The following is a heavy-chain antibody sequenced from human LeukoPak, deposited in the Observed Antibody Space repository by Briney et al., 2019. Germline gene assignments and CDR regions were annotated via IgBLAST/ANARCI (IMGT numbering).Heavy chain of an antibody. V-gene: IGHV1-69*05. CDR3: ARVWSGYYHDAFDI. D-gene: IGHD3-3*01. Sequence: SVKVSCKASGGTFSSYAISWVRQAPGQGLEWMGGIIPIFGTANYAQKFQGGVTITTDESTSTAYMELSSLRSEDTAVYYCARVWSGYYHDAFDIWGQGTMVTVSS. J-gene: IGHJ3*02. CDR1: GGTFSSYA. CDR2: IIPIFGTA.